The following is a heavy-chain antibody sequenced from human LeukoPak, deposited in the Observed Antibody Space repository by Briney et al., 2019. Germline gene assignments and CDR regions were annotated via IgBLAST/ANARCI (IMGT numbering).Heavy chain of an antibody. CDR1: GGSISSSSYY. D-gene: IGHD1-26*01. Sequence: PSETLSLTCTVSGGSISSSSYYWGWIRQPPGKGLEWIGSIYYSGSTYYNPSLKSRVTISVDTSKNQFSLKLSSVTAADTAVYYCARAIVGPTRGAFDIWGQGTMVTLSS. J-gene: IGHJ3*02. CDR3: ARAIVGPTRGAFDI. V-gene: IGHV4-39*07. CDR2: IYYSGST.